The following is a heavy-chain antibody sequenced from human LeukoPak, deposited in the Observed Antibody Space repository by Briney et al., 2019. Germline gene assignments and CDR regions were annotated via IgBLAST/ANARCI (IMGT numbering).Heavy chain of an antibody. J-gene: IGHJ6*02. V-gene: IGHV4-30-2*01. D-gene: IGHD2-8*01. Sequence: SETLSLTCAVSGGSIGSGGYSWSWIRQPPGKGLEWIGYIYHSGSTYYNPSLKSRVTISVDRSKNQFSLKLSSVTAADTAVYYCARGRGGYCTNGVCYNRFYYYYGMDVWGQGTTVTVSS. CDR3: ARGRGGYCTNGVCYNRFYYYYGMDV. CDR2: IYHSGST. CDR1: GGSIGSGGYS.